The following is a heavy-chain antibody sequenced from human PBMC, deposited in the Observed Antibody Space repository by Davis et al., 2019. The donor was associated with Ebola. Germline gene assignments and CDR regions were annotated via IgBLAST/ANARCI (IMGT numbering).Heavy chain of an antibody. Sequence: MPSETLSLTCTVSGGSISSYYWSWIRQPPGKGLEWIGEINHSGSTNYNPSLKSRVTISVDTSKNQFSLKLSSVTAADTAVYYCAKGSELDTMVQGVIMWYWGQGTLVTVSS. CDR3: AKGSELDTMVQGVIMWY. CDR2: INHSGST. J-gene: IGHJ4*02. CDR1: GGSISSYY. V-gene: IGHV4-34*01. D-gene: IGHD3-10*01.